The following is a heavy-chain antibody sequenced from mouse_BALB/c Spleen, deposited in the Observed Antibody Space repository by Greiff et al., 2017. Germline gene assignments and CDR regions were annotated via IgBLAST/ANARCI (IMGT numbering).Heavy chain of an antibody. J-gene: IGHJ2*01. Sequence: QVQLQQPGAELVRPGASVKLSCKASGYTFTSYWINWVKQRPGQGLEWIGNIYPSDSYTNYNQKFKDKATLTVDKSSSTAYMQLSSPTSEDSAVYYCTTYGNYLYYFDYWGQGTTLTVAS. V-gene: IGHV1-69*02. CDR1: GYTFTSYW. CDR3: TTYGNYLYYFDY. CDR2: IYPSDSYT. D-gene: IGHD2-1*01.